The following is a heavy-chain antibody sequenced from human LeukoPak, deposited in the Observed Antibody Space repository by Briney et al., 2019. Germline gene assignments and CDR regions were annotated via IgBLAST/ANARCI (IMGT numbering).Heavy chain of an antibody. CDR2: IRYDGSNK. J-gene: IGHJ4*02. CDR1: GFTFSSYA. V-gene: IGHV3-30*02. D-gene: IGHD3-10*01. CDR3: AKDWDDYYGSGSYFDY. Sequence: GGSLRLSCAASGFTFSSYAMSWVRQAPGKGLEWVAVIRYDGSNKYYADSVKGRFTISRDNSKNTLYLQMNSLRAEDTALYYCAKDWDDYYGSGSYFDYWGQGTLVTVSS.